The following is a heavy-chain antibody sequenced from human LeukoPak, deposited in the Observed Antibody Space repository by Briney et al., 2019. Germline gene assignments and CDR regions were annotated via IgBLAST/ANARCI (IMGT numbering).Heavy chain of an antibody. CDR2: IRSKANSYAT. J-gene: IGHJ4*02. CDR3: TRHVRGPQDY. V-gene: IGHV3-73*01. CDR1: GFTFSGSA. Sequence: PGGSLRLSCAASGFTFSGSAMHWVRQASGKGLEWVGRIRSKANSYATAYAASVKGRFTISRDDSKNTAYLQMNSLKTEDTAVYYCTRHVRGPQDYWGQGTLVTVSS.